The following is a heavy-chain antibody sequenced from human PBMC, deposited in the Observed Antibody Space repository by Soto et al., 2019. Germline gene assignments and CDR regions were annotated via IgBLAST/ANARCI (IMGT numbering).Heavy chain of an antibody. CDR3: TRDGRGLGRLSLFEY. CDR2: IYSGETT. D-gene: IGHD2-21*02. J-gene: IGHJ4*02. Sequence: GGSLSLSCAASGFNVNSDYMNWVRQTPGKGLEWVASIYSGETTYYADSVRGRFTISSHKSKNTLYFQLSSLRIEDTAVYYCTRDGRGLGRLSLFEYWGQGVRVTVSS. CDR1: GFNVNSDY. V-gene: IGHV3-53*01.